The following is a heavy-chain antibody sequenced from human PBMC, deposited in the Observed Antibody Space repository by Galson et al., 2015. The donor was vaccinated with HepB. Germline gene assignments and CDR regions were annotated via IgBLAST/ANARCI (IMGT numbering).Heavy chain of an antibody. V-gene: IGHV3-23*01. D-gene: IGHD2-8*02. J-gene: IGHJ1*01. CDR1: GLTKYA. CDR3: AKTTGRFSADFF. CDR2: IGGNDGTT. Sequence: SLRLSCAASGLTKYATTWVRQAPGKGLEWVSTIGGNDGTTYYADSVKGRFTISRDNSKNTLYLQMNSLRVGDTAIYYCAKTTGRFSADFFWGQGTLVTVSS.